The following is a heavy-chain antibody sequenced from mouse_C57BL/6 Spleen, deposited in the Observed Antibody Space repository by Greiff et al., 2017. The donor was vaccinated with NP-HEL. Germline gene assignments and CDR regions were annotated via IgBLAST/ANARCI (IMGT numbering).Heavy chain of an antibody. V-gene: IGHV3-6*01. CDR2: ISYDGSN. CDR1: GYSITSGYY. D-gene: IGHD1-1*01. CDR3: ARGDYYGSSYCAY. Sequence: ESGPGLVKPSQSLSLTCSVTGYSITSGYYWNWIRQFPGNKLEWMGYISYDGSNNYNPSLKNRISITRDTSKNQFFLKLNSVTTEDTATYYCARGDYYGSSYCAYWGQGTLVTVSA. J-gene: IGHJ3*01.